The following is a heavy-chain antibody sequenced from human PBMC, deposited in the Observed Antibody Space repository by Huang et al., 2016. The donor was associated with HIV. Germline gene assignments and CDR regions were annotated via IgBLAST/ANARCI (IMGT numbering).Heavy chain of an antibody. D-gene: IGHD3-3*01. J-gene: IGHJ4*02. CDR2: ISYDEDNK. CDR3: ARGPIRFLAWLLNFDY. CDR1: GFTFSSYG. V-gene: IGHV3-30*03. Sequence: QILLIESGGGVVQPGRSLRLSCAASGFTFSSYGMHWVRQAPGKGVEWVAVISYDEDNKYYADSVRGRFTISRDKAKNTLYLQMNSRRIEDTAVYYCARGPIRFLAWLLNFDYWGQGALVTVSS.